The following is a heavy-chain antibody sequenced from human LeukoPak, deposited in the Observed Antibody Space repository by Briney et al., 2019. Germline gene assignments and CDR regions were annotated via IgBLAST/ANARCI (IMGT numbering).Heavy chain of an antibody. D-gene: IGHD3-22*01. J-gene: IGHJ3*02. CDR3: ARLYYYDSSGYSFGATARWSAFDI. V-gene: IGHV4-59*08. CDR2: IYYSGST. CDR1: GGSISSYY. Sequence: SETLSLTCTVYGGSISSYYWSWIRQPPGKGLEWIGYIYYSGSTNYNPSLKSRVTISVDTSKNQFSPKLSSVTAADTAVYYCARLYYYDSSGYSFGATARWSAFDIWGQGTMVTVSS.